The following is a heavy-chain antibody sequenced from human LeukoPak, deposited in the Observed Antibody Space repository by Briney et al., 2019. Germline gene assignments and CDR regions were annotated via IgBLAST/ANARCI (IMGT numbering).Heavy chain of an antibody. CDR1: GGSFSGYY. CDR3: ARASETYCSGGSCYLFDP. J-gene: IGHJ5*02. D-gene: IGHD2-15*01. CDR2: INHSGST. Sequence: SETLSLTCAVYGGSFSGYYWSWIRQPPGKGLEWIGEINHSGSTNYNPSLKSRVTISVDTSKNQFSLKLSSVTAADTAVYYCARASETYCSGGSCYLFDPWGQGTLVTVSS. V-gene: IGHV4-34*01.